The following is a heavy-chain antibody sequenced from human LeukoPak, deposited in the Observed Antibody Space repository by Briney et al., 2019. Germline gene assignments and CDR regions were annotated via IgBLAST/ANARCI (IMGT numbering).Heavy chain of an antibody. Sequence: ASVKVSCKASGGTFSSYSITWVRQAPGQGLEWMGIINPSGGSTSYAQKFQGRVTMTRDMSTSTVYMELSSLRSEDTAVYYCARVEVETGIMFDPWGQGTLVTVSS. CDR1: GGTFSSYS. J-gene: IGHJ5*02. V-gene: IGHV1-46*01. CDR3: ARVEVETGIMFDP. D-gene: IGHD1-1*01. CDR2: INPSGGST.